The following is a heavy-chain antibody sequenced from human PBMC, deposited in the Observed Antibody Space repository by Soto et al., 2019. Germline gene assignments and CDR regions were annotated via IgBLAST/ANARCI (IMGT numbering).Heavy chain of an antibody. CDR3: ARDRKLLWFGESTGYYGMDV. CDR1: GYTFTSYG. D-gene: IGHD3-10*01. CDR2: ISAYNGNT. V-gene: IGHV1-18*01. Sequence: ASVKVSCKASGYTFTSYGISWVRQAPGQGLEWMGWISAYNGNTNYAQKLQGRVTMTTDTSTSTAYMELRSLRSDDTAVYYCARDRKLLWFGESTGYYGMDVWGQGTTVTVSS. J-gene: IGHJ6*02.